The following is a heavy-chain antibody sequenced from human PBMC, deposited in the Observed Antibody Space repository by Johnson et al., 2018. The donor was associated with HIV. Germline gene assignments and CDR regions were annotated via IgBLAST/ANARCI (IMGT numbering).Heavy chain of an antibody. D-gene: IGHD6-6*01. CDR3: AKSSDEYSSSSDAFDI. J-gene: IGHJ3*02. CDR2: ISYDGSNK. V-gene: IGHV3-30-3*02. CDR1: GFIFSSYG. Sequence: QVRLVESGGGVVQPGRSRRLSCAASGFIFSSYGMHWVRQAPGKGLEWVAVISYDGSNKYYADSVKGRFTISRDNSKNTLYLQMNSLRAEDTAVYYCAKSSDEYSSSSDAFDIWGQGTTVTVSS.